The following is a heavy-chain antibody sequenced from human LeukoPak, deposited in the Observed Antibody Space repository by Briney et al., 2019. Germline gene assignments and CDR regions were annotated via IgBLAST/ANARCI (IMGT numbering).Heavy chain of an antibody. D-gene: IGHD2-21*02. V-gene: IGHV3-21*01. J-gene: IGHJ3*02. CDR3: ARGYCGGDCYSRRRAFDI. Sequence: GGSLRLSCAASGFTFSSYSMNWVRQAPGKGLEWVSSISSSSSYIYYADSVKGRFTISRDNAKNSLYLQMNSLRAEDTAVYYCARGYCGGDCYSRRRAFDIWGQGTMVTVSS. CDR1: GFTFSSYS. CDR2: ISSSSSYI.